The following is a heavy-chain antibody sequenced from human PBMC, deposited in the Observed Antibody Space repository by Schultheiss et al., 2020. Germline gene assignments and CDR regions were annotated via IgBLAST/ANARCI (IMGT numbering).Heavy chain of an antibody. D-gene: IGHD3-3*01. Sequence: SETLSLTCAVSGGSISSGGYYWSWIRQPPGKGLEWIGYIYYSGSTYYNPSLKSRVTISVDTSKNQFSLKLSSVTAADTAVYYCARAGGRGITTPVGWFDPWGQGTLVTVSS. CDR1: GGSISSGGYY. CDR2: IYYSGST. CDR3: ARAGGRGITTPVGWFDP. J-gene: IGHJ5*02. V-gene: IGHV4-61*08.